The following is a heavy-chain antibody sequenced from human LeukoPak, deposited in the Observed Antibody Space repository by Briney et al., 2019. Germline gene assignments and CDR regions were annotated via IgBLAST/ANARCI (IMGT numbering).Heavy chain of an antibody. CDR1: GFPFSSYG. V-gene: IGHV3-33*06. D-gene: IGHD6-6*01. J-gene: IGHJ6*03. CDR3: AKDMGSSHSYMDV. Sequence: GRSLRLSCAASGFPFSSYGMHWAPKAPGKGRGGGAVIWYDGSNKYYADSVKGRFTISRDNSKNTLYLQMNSLRAEDTAVYYCAKDMGSSHSYMDVWGKGTTVTVSS. CDR2: IWYDGSNK.